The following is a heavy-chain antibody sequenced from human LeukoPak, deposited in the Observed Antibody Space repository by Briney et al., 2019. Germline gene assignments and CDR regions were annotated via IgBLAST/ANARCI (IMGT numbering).Heavy chain of an antibody. CDR2: INIDGSYT. CDR1: GITLSNYG. V-gene: IGHV3-74*01. CDR3: ARDFDAGGTPGDDFDY. D-gene: IGHD4-23*01. Sequence: GGSLRLSCAVSGITLSNYGMTWVRQAPGKGPVWVARINIDGSYTSYADSVKGRFTISRDDAKNTLYLQMSSLRAEDTAVYYCARDFDAGGTPGDDFDYWGRGTLVTVSS. J-gene: IGHJ4*02.